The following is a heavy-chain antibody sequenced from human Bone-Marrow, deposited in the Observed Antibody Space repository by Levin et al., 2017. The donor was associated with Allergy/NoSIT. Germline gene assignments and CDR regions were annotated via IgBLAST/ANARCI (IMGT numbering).Heavy chain of an antibody. V-gene: IGHV4-59*01. CDR1: GGSIENYY. D-gene: IGHD2-2*01. Sequence: SETLSLTCSVSGGSIENYYWSWIRQPPGKGLECLGYIYHNGRTDYDPSLESRVTISVDTSKNQFSLRLSPVTAADTAVYYCARVNHKFCSSTSCQGDFDYWGQGTLVTVSS. J-gene: IGHJ4*02. CDR2: IYHNGRT. CDR3: ARVNHKFCSSTSCQGDFDY.